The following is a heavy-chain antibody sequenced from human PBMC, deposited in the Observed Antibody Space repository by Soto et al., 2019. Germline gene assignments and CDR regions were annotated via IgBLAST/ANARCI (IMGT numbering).Heavy chain of an antibody. Sequence: ASVKVSCKASGYTFTSYDINWVRQATGQGLEWMGWMNPNSGNTGYAQKFQGRVTMTRNTSISTAYMELSSLRSEDTAVYYCARRGYCTNGGCQWNYYYYYGMDVWGQGTTVTVSS. CDR2: MNPNSGNT. V-gene: IGHV1-8*01. J-gene: IGHJ6*02. CDR3: ARRGYCTNGGCQWNYYYYYGMDV. D-gene: IGHD2-8*01. CDR1: GYTFTSYD.